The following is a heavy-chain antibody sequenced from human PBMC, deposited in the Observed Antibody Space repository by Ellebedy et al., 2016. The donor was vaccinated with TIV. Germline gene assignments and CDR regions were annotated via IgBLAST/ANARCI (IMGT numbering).Heavy chain of an antibody. CDR1: GVPISSRTIY. CDR2: IYYSGST. Sequence: SETLSLTXTVSGVPISSRTIYWGWLPQPPGKGLVWSGSIYYSGSTYYNPSLKTRVTISIDTSSNQFSLKLSSVTAADTAVYYCARDHYSNTRGYYYFPPYAFDSWGQGTLVTVSS. J-gene: IGHJ4*02. CDR3: ARDHYSNTRGYYYFPPYAFDS. V-gene: IGHV4-39*07. D-gene: IGHD3-22*01.